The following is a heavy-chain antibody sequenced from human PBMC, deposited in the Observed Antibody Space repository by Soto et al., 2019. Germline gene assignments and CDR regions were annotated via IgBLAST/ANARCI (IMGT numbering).Heavy chain of an antibody. J-gene: IGHJ6*02. CDR1: GFTFSNAW. V-gene: IGHV3-15*07. D-gene: IGHD3-10*01. CDR2: IKSKTDGGTT. Sequence: NPGGSLRLSCAASGFTFSNAWMNWVRQAPGKGLEWVGRIKSKTDGGTTDDAAPVKGRFTISREDSKNTLYLQMNSLKTEDTAVYYCTTGLWFGELFLPYYYGMDVWGQGTTVTVSS. CDR3: TTGLWFGELFLPYYYGMDV.